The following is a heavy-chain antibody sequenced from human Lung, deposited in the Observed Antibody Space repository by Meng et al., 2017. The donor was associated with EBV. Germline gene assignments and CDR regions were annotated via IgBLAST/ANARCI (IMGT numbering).Heavy chain of an antibody. CDR2: ISSSSSYI. V-gene: IGHV3-21*01. CDR1: GFTLSSYS. J-gene: IGHJ4*02. Sequence: EVQLVESGGGLVKPGGSLRLSCAASGFTLSSYSMNWVRQAPGKGLEWVSSISSSSSYIYYADSVKGRFTISRDDAKNSLYLQMNSLRAEDTAVYYCARDPDGYGDYVEDYWGQGTLVTVST. CDR3: ARDPDGYGDYVEDY. D-gene: IGHD4-17*01.